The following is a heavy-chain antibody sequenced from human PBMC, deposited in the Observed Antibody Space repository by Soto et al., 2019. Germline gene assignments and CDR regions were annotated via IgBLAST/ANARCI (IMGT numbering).Heavy chain of an antibody. CDR2: IYFSGRT. J-gene: IGHJ6*02. Sequence: LSLTCPVSVDSIDTSNYYWGWILQPPVKGLECIGSIYFSGRTYYNPSLKSRVITSVDTAQNQFSLKLNSVTAADTAVYYCARLVYYDFWSGYPRDGMDVWGQGTTVTVSS. D-gene: IGHD3-3*01. CDR1: VDSIDTSNYY. CDR3: ARLVYYDFWSGYPRDGMDV. V-gene: IGHV4-39*01.